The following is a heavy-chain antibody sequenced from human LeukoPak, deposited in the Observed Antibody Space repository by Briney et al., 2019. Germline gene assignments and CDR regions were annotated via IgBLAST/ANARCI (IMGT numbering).Heavy chain of an antibody. D-gene: IGHD3-10*01. CDR1: GGSISSGDYY. CDR2: IYNSGST. V-gene: IGHV4-30-4*01. J-gene: IGHJ6*02. CDR3: ARERGRTMAYYYGVDV. Sequence: KPSETLSLTCTVSGGSISSGDYYWSWIRQPPGKGLEWIGYIYNSGSTYYNPSLKSRVTISVDTSRNQFSLKLSSVTAADTAVYYCARERGRTMAYYYGVDVWGQGTTVTVSS.